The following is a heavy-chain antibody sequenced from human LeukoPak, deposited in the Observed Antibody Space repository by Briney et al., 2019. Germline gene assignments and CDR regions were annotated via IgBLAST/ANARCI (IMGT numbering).Heavy chain of an antibody. CDR1: GFTFSSYG. CDR2: IRYDGSNK. CDR3: AKVGLSGYCSSTSCYETFDY. J-gene: IGHJ4*02. Sequence: PGGSLRLSCAASGFTFSSYGMHWVRQAPGKGLEWVAFIRYDGSNKYYADSVKGRFTISRDNSKNTLYLQMNSLRAEDTAVYYCAKVGLSGYCSSTSCYETFDYWGQGTLVTVSS. D-gene: IGHD2-2*01. V-gene: IGHV3-30*02.